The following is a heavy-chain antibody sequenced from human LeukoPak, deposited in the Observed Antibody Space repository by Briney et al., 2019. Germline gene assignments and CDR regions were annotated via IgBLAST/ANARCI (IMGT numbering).Heavy chain of an antibody. D-gene: IGHD6-6*01. CDR2: IYYSGST. CDR1: GGSISSSSYY. Sequence: SETLSLTCTVSGGSISSSSYYWGWIRQPPGTGLEWIGSIYYSGSTYYNPSLKSRVTISVDTSKNQFSLKLSSVTAADTAVYYCARSPKYSSSPPDYWGQGTLVTVSS. V-gene: IGHV4-39*01. CDR3: ARSPKYSSSPPDY. J-gene: IGHJ4*02.